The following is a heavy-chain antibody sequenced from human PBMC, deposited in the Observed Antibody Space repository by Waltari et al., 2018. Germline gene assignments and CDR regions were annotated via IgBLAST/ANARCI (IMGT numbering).Heavy chain of an antibody. J-gene: IGHJ4*02. Sequence: QVQLVQSGAEVKKPGASVKVSCKVSGYTLTELSMHWVRQAPGKGLEWMGGFVHEEGETNYAKKFQGRVTMNEDTSTDTAYRELSSLGSEDTAVYYCATAEVRDIVATITDEFGDWGQGTLVTVSS. CDR2: FVHEEGET. CDR1: GYTLTELS. CDR3: ATAEVRDIVATITDEFGD. D-gene: IGHD5-12*01. V-gene: IGHV1-24*01.